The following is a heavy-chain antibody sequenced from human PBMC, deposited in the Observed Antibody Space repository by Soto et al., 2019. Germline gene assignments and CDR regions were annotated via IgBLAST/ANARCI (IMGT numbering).Heavy chain of an antibody. Sequence: VQLVESGGGVVQPGRSLRLSCAASGFTFSSYGMHWVRQAPGKGLEWVAVISYDGSNKYYADSVKGRFTISRDNSKNTLYLQMNSLRAEDTAVYYCAKDAQYSSSWYASVYFQHWGQGTLVTVSS. CDR1: GFTFSSYG. D-gene: IGHD6-13*01. V-gene: IGHV3-30*18. CDR2: ISYDGSNK. CDR3: AKDAQYSSSWYASVYFQH. J-gene: IGHJ1*01.